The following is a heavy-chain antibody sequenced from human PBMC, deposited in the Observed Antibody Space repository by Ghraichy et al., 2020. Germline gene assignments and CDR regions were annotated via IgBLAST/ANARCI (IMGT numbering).Heavy chain of an antibody. CDR3: VIDLRGNSQLYGMDV. CDR1: GGSISTYY. Sequence: SQTLSLTCTVSGGSISTYYWNWIRQPPGKGLEWIGYIFYSGATTYNPSLKSRVTMSVNTSNNQFSLKLTAVTAADTAVYYCVIDLRGNSQLYGMDVWGQGTTVTVSS. D-gene: IGHD1-1*01. J-gene: IGHJ6*02. V-gene: IGHV4-59*01. CDR2: IFYSGAT.